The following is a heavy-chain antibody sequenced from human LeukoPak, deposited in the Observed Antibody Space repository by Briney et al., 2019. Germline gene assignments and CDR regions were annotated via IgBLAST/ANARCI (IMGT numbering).Heavy chain of an antibody. J-gene: IGHJ5*02. V-gene: IGHV1-46*01. Sequence: ASVKVSCKASGYNFLAYYIHWVRQAPGQGLERMGIINPSGGSTSYAEKFQGRVTMTRDTSTDTIYLELRSLRSEDTAVYYCARDFLGGFRPSNWFDPWGQGALVTVSS. D-gene: IGHD3-10*01. CDR1: GYNFLAYY. CDR3: ARDFLGGFRPSNWFDP. CDR2: INPSGGST.